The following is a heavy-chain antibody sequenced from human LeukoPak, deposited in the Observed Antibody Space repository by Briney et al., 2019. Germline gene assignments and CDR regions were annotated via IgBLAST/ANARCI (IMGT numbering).Heavy chain of an antibody. CDR2: VYYSGST. D-gene: IGHD2-2*01. CDR3: ARGEVPGRYNWFDP. J-gene: IGHJ5*02. V-gene: IGHV4-39*07. CDR1: GGSISSSSDY. Sequence: SETLSLTCTVSGGSISSSSDYWGRLRQPPGKGLEWIGSVYYSGSTYYNPSLKSRVTISVDTSKDQFSLKLSSVTAADTAVYYCARGEVPGRYNWFDPWGQGTLVTVSS.